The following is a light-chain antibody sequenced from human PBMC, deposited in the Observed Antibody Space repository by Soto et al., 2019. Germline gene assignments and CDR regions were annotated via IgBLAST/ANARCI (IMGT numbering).Light chain of an antibody. CDR2: KAS. V-gene: IGKV1-5*03. J-gene: IGKJ1*01. Sequence: DLQMTQSPSPLSASVGDRVTITCRASQSISSWLAWYQQKPGKAPKLLIYKASSLESGVPSRFSGSGSGTEFTLIISGLQPDDSATYYCQQYTNTNNTWMFGQGTKVDIK. CDR1: QSISSW. CDR3: QQYTNTNNTWM.